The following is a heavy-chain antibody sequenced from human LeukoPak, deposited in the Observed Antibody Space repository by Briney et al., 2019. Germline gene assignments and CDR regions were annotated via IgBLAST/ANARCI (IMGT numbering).Heavy chain of an antibody. J-gene: IGHJ4*02. D-gene: IGHD3-22*01. V-gene: IGHV1-18*01. Sequence: ASVKVSCKASGYTFTSYGIGWVRQAPGQGVEWMGWISAYNGNTNYAQKLQGRVTMTTDTSTSTAYMELRSLRSDDTAVYYCARGNPISGSPPFDYWGQGTLVTVSS. CDR3: ARGNPISGSPPFDY. CDR1: GYTFTSYG. CDR2: ISAYNGNT.